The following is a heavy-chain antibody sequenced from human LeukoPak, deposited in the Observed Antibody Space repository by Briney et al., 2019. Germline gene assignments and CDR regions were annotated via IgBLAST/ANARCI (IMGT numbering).Heavy chain of an antibody. D-gene: IGHD3-22*01. V-gene: IGHV1-69*05. CDR3: ARDQVYDSTSFDI. J-gene: IGHJ3*02. CDR1: GGTFISYA. CDR2: IIPIFGTA. Sequence: ASVKVSCKASGGTFISYAISWVRQAPGQGLEWMGGIIPIFGTANYAQKLQGRVTMTTDTSTSTAYMELRSLRSDDTAVYYCARDQVYDSTSFDIWGQGTMVTVSS.